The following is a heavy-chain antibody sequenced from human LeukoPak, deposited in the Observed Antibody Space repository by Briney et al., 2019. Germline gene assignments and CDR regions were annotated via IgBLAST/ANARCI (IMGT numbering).Heavy chain of an antibody. Sequence: GGSLRLSCVASGFTLSDYYMSWIRQAPGKGLEWVSYISSSGSTIYYADSVKGRFTISRDNAKNSLYLQMNSLRAEDTAVYYCARDPYSGSYGPYYYYYMDVWGEGTTVTISS. V-gene: IGHV3-11*04. CDR1: GFTLSDYY. CDR2: ISSSGSTI. J-gene: IGHJ6*03. D-gene: IGHD1-26*01. CDR3: ARDPYSGSYGPYYYYYMDV.